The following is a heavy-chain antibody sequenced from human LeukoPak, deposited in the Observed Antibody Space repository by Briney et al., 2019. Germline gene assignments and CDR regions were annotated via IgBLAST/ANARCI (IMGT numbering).Heavy chain of an antibody. CDR2: IKRDGSEK. CDR3: AKDWDDSSGWSNLYYYYGMDV. Sequence: GGSLRLSCAASGFTFSSYWMTWVRQAPGKGLEWVANIKRDGSEKHCVDSVEGRFTISRDNSKNTLYLQMNSLRAEDTAVYYCAKDWDDSSGWSNLYYYYGMDVWGQGTTVTVSS. D-gene: IGHD6-19*01. V-gene: IGHV3-7*03. J-gene: IGHJ6*02. CDR1: GFTFSSYW.